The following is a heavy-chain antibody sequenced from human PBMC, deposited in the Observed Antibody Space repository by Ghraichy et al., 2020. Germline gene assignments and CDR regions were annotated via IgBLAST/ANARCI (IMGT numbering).Heavy chain of an antibody. D-gene: IGHD5-24*01. CDR3: ARDRVEMATINYYYGMDV. CDR1: GGSISSYY. J-gene: IGHJ6*04. V-gene: IGHV4-59*01. Sequence: SETLSLTCTVSGGSISSYYWSWIRQPPGKGLEWIGYIYYSGSTNYNPSLKSRVTISVDTSKNQFSLKLNSVTAADTAVYYCARDRVEMATINYYYGMDVWGEVTTVTVSS. CDR2: IYYSGST.